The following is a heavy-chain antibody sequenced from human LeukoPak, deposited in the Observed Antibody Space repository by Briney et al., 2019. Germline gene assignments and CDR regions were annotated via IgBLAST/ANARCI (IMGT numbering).Heavy chain of an antibody. V-gene: IGHV4-39*01. CDR3: ARREGVLGEFGVVIQGVDY. J-gene: IGHJ4*02. CDR1: GGSISSSSYY. Sequence: PSETLSLTCAVSGGSISSSSYYWGWIRQPPGKGLEWIGSIYYSGSTYYNPSLKSRVTISVDTSKNQFSLKLSSVTAADTAVYYCARREGVLGEFGVVIQGVDYWGQGTLVTVSS. D-gene: IGHD3-3*01. CDR2: IYYSGST.